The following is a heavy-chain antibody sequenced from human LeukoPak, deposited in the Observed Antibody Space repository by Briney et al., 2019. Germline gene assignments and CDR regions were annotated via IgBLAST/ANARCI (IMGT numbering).Heavy chain of an antibody. V-gene: IGHV3-7*01. CDR3: ARSGSTGWSGTNFDY. D-gene: IGHD6-13*01. CDR2: IKQDGSEK. J-gene: IGHJ4*02. Sequence: GGSLILSCAASGFTFSSYWMSCVRQAPGKGLEWVANIKQDGSEKYYLDSVKGRFTISRDKAKNSLYLQMNSLRAEDTAVYYCARSGSTGWSGTNFDYWGQGTLVTVSA. CDR1: GFTFSSYW.